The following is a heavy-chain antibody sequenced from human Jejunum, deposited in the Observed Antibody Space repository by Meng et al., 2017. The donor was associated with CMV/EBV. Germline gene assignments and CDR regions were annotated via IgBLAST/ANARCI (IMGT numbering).Heavy chain of an antibody. V-gene: IGHV3-48*03. CDR2: ISSSGSTL. D-gene: IGHD2-2*01. J-gene: IGHJ4*02. CDR1: GFSFNTYA. Sequence: GFSFNTYAMDWGRQAPGKGLEWVSYISSSGSTLYYADSVKGRFTISRDHAKNSLYLQMTSLRAEDTAMYYCARDRKGYQPYYFDYWGQGTRVTVSS. CDR3: ARDRKGYQPYYFDY.